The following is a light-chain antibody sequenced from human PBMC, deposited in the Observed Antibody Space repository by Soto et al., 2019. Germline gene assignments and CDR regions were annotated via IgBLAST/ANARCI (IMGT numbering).Light chain of an antibody. J-gene: IGKJ1*01. CDR3: QQYNSYSWT. CDR1: QSISSW. CDR2: KAS. Sequence: DIQMTQSPSTLSTTVLDIVTITCRSSQSISSWLAWYQQKPGKAPKLLIYKASSLESGVPSRFSGSGSGTEFTLTISSLQPDDFATYYCQQYNSYSWTFGQGTK. V-gene: IGKV1-5*03.